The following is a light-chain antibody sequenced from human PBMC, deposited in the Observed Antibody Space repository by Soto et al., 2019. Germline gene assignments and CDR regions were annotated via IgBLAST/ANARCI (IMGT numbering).Light chain of an antibody. CDR2: DVS. CDR3: SSYTSSSTWV. J-gene: IGLJ3*02. V-gene: IGLV2-14*01. Sequence: QSVLTQPASVSGSPGQSIAIPCTGTSSDVGGYNYVSWYQQHPGKTPNLMIYDVSNRPSGVSNRFSGSKSVNTASLTISGLQAEDEADYYCSSYTSSSTWVFGGGTKVTVL. CDR1: SSDVGGYNY.